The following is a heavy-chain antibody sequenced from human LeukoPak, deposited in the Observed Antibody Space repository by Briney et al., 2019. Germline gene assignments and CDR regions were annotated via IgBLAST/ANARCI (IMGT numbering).Heavy chain of an antibody. CDR3: ARVDTIPWGPTAFDY. Sequence: SETLSLTCAAYGGSFSGYYWSWIRQPPGKGLEWIGEINHSGSTNYNPSLKSRVTISVDTSKNQFSLKLGSVTAADTAVYYCARVDTIPWGPTAFDYWGQGTLVTVSS. D-gene: IGHD3-9*01. CDR1: GGSFSGYY. CDR2: INHSGST. V-gene: IGHV4-34*01. J-gene: IGHJ4*02.